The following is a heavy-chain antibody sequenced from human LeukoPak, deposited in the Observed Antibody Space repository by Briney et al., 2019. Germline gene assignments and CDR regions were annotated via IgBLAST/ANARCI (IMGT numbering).Heavy chain of an antibody. CDR2: IKTDGSEK. CDR1: GFILSDHY. J-gene: IGHJ1*01. Sequence: GGSLRLSCAASGFILSDHYMDWVRQAPGKGLQWVANIKTDGSEKYYVDSVKGRFTISGDNAKNSLYLQMNSLRAGDTAVYYCATYSSLNRREFQYWGQGTLLTVSS. V-gene: IGHV3-7*01. CDR3: ATYSSLNRREFQY. D-gene: IGHD3-22*01.